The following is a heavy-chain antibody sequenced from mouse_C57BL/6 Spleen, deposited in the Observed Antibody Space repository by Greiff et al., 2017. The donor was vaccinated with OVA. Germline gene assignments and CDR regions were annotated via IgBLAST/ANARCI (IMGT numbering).Heavy chain of an antibody. V-gene: IGHV5-17*01. CDR1: GFTFSDYG. D-gene: IGHD2-5*01. CDR2: ISSGSSTI. Sequence: EVMLVESGGGLVKPGGSLKLSCAASGFTFSDYGMHWVRQAPEKGLEWVAYISSGSSTIYYADNVKGRFTISSDNAKHTLFLQMASQRSEDTAMYYYAKNYSTDANDYWGQGTSVTVSS. CDR3: AKNYSTDANDY. J-gene: IGHJ4*01.